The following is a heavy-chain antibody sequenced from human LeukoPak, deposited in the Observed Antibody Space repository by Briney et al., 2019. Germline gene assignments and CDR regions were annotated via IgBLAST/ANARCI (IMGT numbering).Heavy chain of an antibody. Sequence: PGGSLRLSCAASGFTVSSNYMSWVRQAPGKGLEWVSAISGSGGSTYYADSVKGRFTISRDNSKNTLYLQMNSLRAEDTAVYYCARESTVAAAGHYYYYGMDVWGQGTTVTVSS. CDR3: ARESTVAAAGHYYYYGMDV. CDR2: ISGSGGST. V-gene: IGHV3-23*01. CDR1: GFTVSSNY. J-gene: IGHJ6*02. D-gene: IGHD6-13*01.